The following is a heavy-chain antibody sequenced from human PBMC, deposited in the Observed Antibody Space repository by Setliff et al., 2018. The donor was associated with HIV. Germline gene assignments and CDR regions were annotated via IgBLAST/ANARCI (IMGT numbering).Heavy chain of an antibody. CDR1: GYTFSDYD. V-gene: IGHV1-18*01. D-gene: IGHD2-15*01. J-gene: IGHJ5*02. Sequence: ASVKVSCKASGYTFSDYDVAWVRQAPGQGLEWMGWISGYSGHTSYAQKIQGRVTMTTDTSTRTAYMELRSLRSDDTAVYYCALPSCSGGNCWSSASLPPAGWFDPWGQGTLVTVSS. CDR2: ISGYSGHT. CDR3: ALPSCSGGNCWSSASLPPAGWFDP.